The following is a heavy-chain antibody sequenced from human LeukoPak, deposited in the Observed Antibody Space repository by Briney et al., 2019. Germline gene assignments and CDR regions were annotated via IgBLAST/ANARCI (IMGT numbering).Heavy chain of an antibody. J-gene: IGHJ4*02. Sequence: SETLSLTCAVSGYSISSGYYWGWIRQPPGKGLEWIGSIYHSGSTYYNPSLKSRVTISVDTSKNQFSLKLSSVTAADTAEYYCASTLPVYYYDISGYYYAYWGQGTLVTVSS. CDR3: ASTLPVYYYDISGYYYAY. V-gene: IGHV4-38-2*01. CDR2: IYHSGST. CDR1: GYSISSGYY. D-gene: IGHD3-22*01.